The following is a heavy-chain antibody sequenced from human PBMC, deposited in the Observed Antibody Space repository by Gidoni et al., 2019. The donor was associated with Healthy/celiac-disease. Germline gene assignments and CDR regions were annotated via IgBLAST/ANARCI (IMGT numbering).Heavy chain of an antibody. CDR1: VFTFRSYG. J-gene: IGHJ4*02. CDR2: ISYEGSNK. Sequence: QVQLVESGGGVVQPGRSLRLYCAASVFTFRSYGMHWVRQAPGKGLEWVAVISYEGSNKYYADSVKGRFTISRDNSKNTLYLQMNSLRAEDTAGYYCAKDRAARRDMYFDYWGQGTLVTVSS. D-gene: IGHD6-6*01. CDR3: AKDRAARRDMYFDY. V-gene: IGHV3-30*18.